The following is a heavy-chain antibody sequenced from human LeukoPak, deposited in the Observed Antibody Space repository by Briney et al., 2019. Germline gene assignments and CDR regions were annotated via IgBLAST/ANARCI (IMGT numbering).Heavy chain of an antibody. J-gene: IGHJ4*02. Sequence: GGSLRLSCAASGFTFDDYAMHWVRQAPGKGLEWVSVISWNSGSIGYADSVKGRFTISRDNAKNSLYLQMNSLRAEDTALYYCAKRGLGYGGNSYYFDYWGQGTLVTVSS. V-gene: IGHV3-9*01. CDR1: GFTFDDYA. CDR3: AKRGLGYGGNSYYFDY. CDR2: ISWNSGSI. D-gene: IGHD4-23*01.